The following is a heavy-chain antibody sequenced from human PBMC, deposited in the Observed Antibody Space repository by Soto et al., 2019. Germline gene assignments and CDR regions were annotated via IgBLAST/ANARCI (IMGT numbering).Heavy chain of an antibody. CDR3: ARVTGRYSSGMDV. Sequence: QVQLQQWGAGLLKPSETLSLTCAVYGGSFSGYYWSWIRQPPGKGLEWIGEINHSGSTNYNPPVKSRVTISVDTSKIQFSLKLSSVTAADTAVYYCARVTGRYSSGMDVWGQGTTVTVSS. V-gene: IGHV4-34*01. CDR2: INHSGST. CDR1: GGSFSGYY. J-gene: IGHJ6*02.